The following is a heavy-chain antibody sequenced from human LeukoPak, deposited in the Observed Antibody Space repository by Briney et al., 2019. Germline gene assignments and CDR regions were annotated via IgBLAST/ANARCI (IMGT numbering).Heavy chain of an antibody. Sequence: EPSETLSLTCAVYGGSFSGYYWSWIRQPPGKGLERIGEINHSGSTNYNPSLKSRVTISVDTSKNQFSLKLSSVTAADTAVYYCARFIGSGWYGNWFDPWGQGTLVTVSS. V-gene: IGHV4-34*01. J-gene: IGHJ5*02. CDR3: ARFIGSGWYGNWFDP. CDR1: GGSFSGYY. CDR2: INHSGST. D-gene: IGHD6-19*01.